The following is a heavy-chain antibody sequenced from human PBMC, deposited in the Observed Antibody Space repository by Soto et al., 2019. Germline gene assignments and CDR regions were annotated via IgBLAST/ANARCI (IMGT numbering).Heavy chain of an antibody. CDR1: GGSISSGTSY. J-gene: IGHJ4*02. Sequence: QLQLQESGPGLVKPSQTLSLICTVSGGSISSGTSYWSWIRQRPGKGLGWIGLIFYSGSFYSTPSFRGRVMILRDPSKNHFTLMLSSVSAADTAVYYCARAPESRSIVGVALPYFFDYWGQGTLVTVSS. CDR2: IFYSGSF. D-gene: IGHD3-3*01. CDR3: ARAPESRSIVGVALPYFFDY. V-gene: IGHV4-31*03.